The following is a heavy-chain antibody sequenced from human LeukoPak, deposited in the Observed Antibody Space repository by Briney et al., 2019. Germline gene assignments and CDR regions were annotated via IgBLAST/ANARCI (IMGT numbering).Heavy chain of an antibody. CDR2: IYPGDSDT. J-gene: IGHJ5*02. CDR1: GYSFTSYW. D-gene: IGHD3-10*01. V-gene: IGHV5-51*01. CDR3: ASLYGSGSYYQNWFDP. Sequence: GESLQISCKGSGYSFTSYWIGWVRRLPGKGLEWMGIIYPGDSDTRYSPSFQGQVTISADKSISTAYLQWSSLKASDTAMYYCASLYGSGSYYQNWFDPWGQGTLVTVSS.